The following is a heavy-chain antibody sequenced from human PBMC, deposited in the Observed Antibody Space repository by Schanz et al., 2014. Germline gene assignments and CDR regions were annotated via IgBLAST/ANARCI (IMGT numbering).Heavy chain of an antibody. D-gene: IGHD3-9*01. V-gene: IGHV3-21*02. Sequence: EVQVVESGGGLVRPGGSLRLSCSGFTVSAYSANWVRQAPGKGLEWVSYTKAGGRDIHYADSVKGRFTISRDEVKHSVYLQMNSLRAEDTAVYYCARTTNPFNFDSWPYLDYWGQGTLVTVSS. CDR1: GFTVSAYS. J-gene: IGHJ4*02. CDR2: TKAGGRDI. CDR3: ARTTNPFNFDSWPYLDY.